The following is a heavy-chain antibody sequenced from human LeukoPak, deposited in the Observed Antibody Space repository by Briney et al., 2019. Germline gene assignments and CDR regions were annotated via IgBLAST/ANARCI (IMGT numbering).Heavy chain of an antibody. Sequence: PGGSLRLSCAASGFTFSSYWMSWVRQAPGKGLEWVANIKQDGSEKYYVDSVKGRFTISRDNAENSLYLQMNSLRAEDTAVYYCARDMCYDFWSGYYTGLRFDPWGQGTLVTVSS. CDR2: IKQDGSEK. CDR3: ARDMCYDFWSGYYTGLRFDP. D-gene: IGHD3-3*01. CDR1: GFTFSSYW. J-gene: IGHJ5*02. V-gene: IGHV3-7*01.